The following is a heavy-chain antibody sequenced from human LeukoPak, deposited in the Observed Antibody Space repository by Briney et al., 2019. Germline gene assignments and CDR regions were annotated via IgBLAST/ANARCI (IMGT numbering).Heavy chain of an antibody. D-gene: IGHD6-19*01. CDR2: IYPGDSDT. CDR3: AKLPSYSSDWPIDY. CDR1: GYSFTSYW. V-gene: IGHV5-51*01. J-gene: IGHJ4*02. Sequence: GESLKISCKGSGYSFTSYWIGWVLQMPGKGLEWMVIIYPGDSDTRYSPSFQGQVTISADKSISTAYLQWSSLKASDTAMYYCAKLPSYSSDWPIDYWGQGTLVTVSS.